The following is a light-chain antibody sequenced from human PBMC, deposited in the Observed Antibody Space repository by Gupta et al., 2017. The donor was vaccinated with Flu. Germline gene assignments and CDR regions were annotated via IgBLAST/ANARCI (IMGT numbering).Light chain of an antibody. CDR3: QQDDNILTT. CDR1: QSSLYSAANKNY. J-gene: IGKJ1*01. V-gene: IGKV4-1*01. CDR2: WAS. Sequence: DIVMTQSPDSLDVSLGERATINCKSSQSSLYSAANKNYLAWYQQKPGQPPKLLISWASTRESGVPDRFSGSGSGTDFTLTISSLQAEDVAVYYCQQDDNILTTFGQGTKVEIK.